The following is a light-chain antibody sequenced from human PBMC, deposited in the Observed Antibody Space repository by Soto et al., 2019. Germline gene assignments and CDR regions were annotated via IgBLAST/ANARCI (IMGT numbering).Light chain of an antibody. CDR2: GAS. Sequence: ENVLTQSPGTLSLSPGERATLSCRASQSVSSSYLAWYQQKPGQAPRLLIHGASSRATGIPDRFSGSGSGRDLTLTISRLEPEDFAVYYCQQYGSSPQTFGQGTKVEIK. J-gene: IGKJ1*01. V-gene: IGKV3-20*01. CDR3: QQYGSSPQT. CDR1: QSVSSSY.